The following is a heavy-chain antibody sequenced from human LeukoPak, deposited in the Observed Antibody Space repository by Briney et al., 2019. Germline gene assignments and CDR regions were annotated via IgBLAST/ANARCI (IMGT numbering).Heavy chain of an antibody. Sequence: TGGSLRLSCAASGFTFSSYGMHWVRQAPGKGLEWVAVIWYDGSNKYYADSVKGRFTISRDNSKNTLYLQMNSLRAEDTAVYYCAREHPPPYYYFDYWGQGTLVTVSS. V-gene: IGHV3-33*01. CDR1: GFTFSSYG. CDR2: IWYDGSNK. D-gene: IGHD3-10*01. J-gene: IGHJ4*02. CDR3: AREHPPPYYYFDY.